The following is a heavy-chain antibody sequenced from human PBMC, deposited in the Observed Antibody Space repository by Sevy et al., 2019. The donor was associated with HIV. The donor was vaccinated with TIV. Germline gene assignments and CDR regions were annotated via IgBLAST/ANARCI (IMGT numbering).Heavy chain of an antibody. J-gene: IGHJ4*02. D-gene: IGHD3-22*01. Sequence: GGSLRLSCAASGFTFRSFEMKWVRQAPGKGLEWISHISENGITTYYADSVRGRFTISRDNAQNSLYLQMTSLRAEDTAVYYCARDRPTLNYHASSGYNYYFDSWGQGTLVTVSS. CDR3: ARDRPTLNYHASSGYNYYFDS. CDR2: ISENGITT. V-gene: IGHV3-48*03. CDR1: GFTFRSFE.